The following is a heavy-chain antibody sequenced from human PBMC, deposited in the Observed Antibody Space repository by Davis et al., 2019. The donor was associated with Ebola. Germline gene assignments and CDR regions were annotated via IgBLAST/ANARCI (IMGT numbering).Heavy chain of an antibody. Sequence: GESLKISCAVSGFTFSTYSMNWVRQAPGKGLEWVAVIWFDGSHKFYAESVKGRFTISRDNSNSTLYLQMNSLRAEDTAVYYCARVSYQLLDYYYYYMDVWGIGTTVTVSS. D-gene: IGHD2-2*01. CDR1: GFTFSTYS. CDR3: ARVSYQLLDYYYYYMDV. CDR2: IWFDGSHK. J-gene: IGHJ6*03. V-gene: IGHV3-33*08.